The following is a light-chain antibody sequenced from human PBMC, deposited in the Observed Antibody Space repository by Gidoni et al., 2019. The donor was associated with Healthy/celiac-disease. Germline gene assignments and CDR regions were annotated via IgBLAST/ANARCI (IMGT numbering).Light chain of an antibody. CDR1: KLGDKY. Sequence: SDELTQPPSVSVSPGQTASITGAGDKLGDKYTCWYQQKPGQSPVLIVYQDSKRPSGIPERFSGSNSGNTATLTNSGTQAMDEADYYCQAWDSSTVVFGGGTKLTVL. J-gene: IGLJ2*01. V-gene: IGLV3-1*01. CDR3: QAWDSSTVV. CDR2: QDS.